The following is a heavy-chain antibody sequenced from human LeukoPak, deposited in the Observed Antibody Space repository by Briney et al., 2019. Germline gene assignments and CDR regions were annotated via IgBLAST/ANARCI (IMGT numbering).Heavy chain of an antibody. D-gene: IGHD2-2*01. CDR2: INPSGGST. Sequence: ASVKVSCKASGYTFTSYYMHWVRQAPGQGLEWMGIINPSGGSTSYAQKFQGRVTMTRDTSTSTVYMELSSLRSEDTAVYYCARESSIVVPAARDFNAFDIWGRGTMVTVSS. CDR1: GYTFTSYY. CDR3: ARESSIVVPAARDFNAFDI. V-gene: IGHV1-46*01. J-gene: IGHJ3*02.